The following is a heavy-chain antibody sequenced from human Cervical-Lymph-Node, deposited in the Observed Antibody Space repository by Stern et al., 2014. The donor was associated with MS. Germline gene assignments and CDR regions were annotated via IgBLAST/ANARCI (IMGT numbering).Heavy chain of an antibody. D-gene: IGHD1-26*01. J-gene: IGHJ4*02. V-gene: IGHV4-59*01. CDR3: ARSSGSYDIMDY. CDR2: IYHSGST. CDR1: GVSISAYY. Sequence: VQLEESGPGLVKPSETLSLTCTVSGVSISAYYLNWIWQPPGQGLEWTGYIYHSGSTKSNPSLKSRVTISVDTSKNQFSLKLSSVTAADTAVYYCARSSGSYDIMDYWGQGTLVTVSS.